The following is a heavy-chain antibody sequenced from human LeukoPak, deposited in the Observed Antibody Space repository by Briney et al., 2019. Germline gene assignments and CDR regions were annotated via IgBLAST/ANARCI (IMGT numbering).Heavy chain of an antibody. J-gene: IGHJ4*02. D-gene: IGHD6-19*01. CDR3: AKERRVTFIAVAGFDY. CDR1: GFTFSSYA. CDR2: ISYDGSNK. V-gene: IGHV3-30-3*01. Sequence: GGSLRLSCAASGFTFSSYAMHWVRQAPGKGLEWVAVISYDGSNKYYADSVKGRFTISRDNSKNTLYLQMNSLRAEDTAVYYCAKERRVTFIAVAGFDYWGQGTLVTVSS.